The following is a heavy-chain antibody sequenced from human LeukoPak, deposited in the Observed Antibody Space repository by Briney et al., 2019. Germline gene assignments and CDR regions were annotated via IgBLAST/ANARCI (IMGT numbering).Heavy chain of an antibody. Sequence: GGSLRLSCAASGFTFSSYWMHWVRQAPGKGLVWVSRINGDGSSTSYADSVKGRFTISRDNAKNTLYLQMNSLRAEDTAVYYCARVYSNYEDYWGQGTLVTVSS. CDR1: GFTFSSYW. CDR2: INGDGSST. V-gene: IGHV3-74*01. J-gene: IGHJ4*02. D-gene: IGHD4-4*01. CDR3: ARVYSNYEDY.